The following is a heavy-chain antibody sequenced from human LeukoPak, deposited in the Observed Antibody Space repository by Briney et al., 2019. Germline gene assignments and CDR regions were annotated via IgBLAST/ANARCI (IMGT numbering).Heavy chain of an antibody. CDR1: GGSISSGGYY. J-gene: IGHJ4*02. CDR3: ARAHGSGYDPPSFDY. V-gene: IGHV4-31*03. Sequence: SQTLSLTCTVSGGSISSGGYYWSWIRQHPGKGREWVGYIYYSGSTYYNPSLKSRVTISVDTSKNQFSLKLSSVTAADTAVYYCARAHGSGYDPPSFDYWGQGTLVTVSS. D-gene: IGHD5-12*01. CDR2: IYYSGST.